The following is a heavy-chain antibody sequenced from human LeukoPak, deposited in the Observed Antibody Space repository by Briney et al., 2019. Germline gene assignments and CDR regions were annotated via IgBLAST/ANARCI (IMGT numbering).Heavy chain of an antibody. CDR2: IDKNGREK. V-gene: IGHV3-7*01. CDR3: ATYTQNFGAPGTDY. J-gene: IGHJ4*02. D-gene: IGHD3-10*01. CDR1: GFTFSNYW. Sequence: GGSLRLSCTVSGFTFSNYWMRWVRQAPGKGLEWVASIDKNGREKRYVDSVEGRFTISRDNAKNSVYLQMTSLGAEDAAVYYCATYTQNFGAPGTDYWGQGTLVTVSS.